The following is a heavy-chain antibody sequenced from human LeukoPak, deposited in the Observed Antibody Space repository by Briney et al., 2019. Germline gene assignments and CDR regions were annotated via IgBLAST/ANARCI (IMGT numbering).Heavy chain of an antibody. CDR1: GFTVSSNY. J-gene: IGHJ4*02. CDR2: IYSGGST. CDR3: ARAGVATITLGY. Sequence: GGSLRLSCAASGFTVSSNYMSWVRQAPGKGLEWVSVIYSGGSTCYADSVKGRFTISRDNSKNTLYLQMNSLRAEDTAVYYCARAGVATITLGYWGQGTLVTVSS. V-gene: IGHV3-53*01. D-gene: IGHD5-12*01.